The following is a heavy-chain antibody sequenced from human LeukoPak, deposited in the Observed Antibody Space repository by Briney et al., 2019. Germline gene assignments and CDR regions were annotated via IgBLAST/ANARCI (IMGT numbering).Heavy chain of an antibody. CDR2: ISSSSSYI. D-gene: IGHD2-2*03. V-gene: IGHV3-21*01. CDR1: GFTFSSYS. Sequence: GGNLRLSCAAYGFTFSSYSMNWVRQAPGKGLEWVSSISSSSSYIYYADSVKGRFTISRDNAKNSLYLQMNSLRAEDTAVYYCARQVGYCSSTSCVGLIGYWGQGTVVTVSS. J-gene: IGHJ4*02. CDR3: ARQVGYCSSTSCVGLIGY.